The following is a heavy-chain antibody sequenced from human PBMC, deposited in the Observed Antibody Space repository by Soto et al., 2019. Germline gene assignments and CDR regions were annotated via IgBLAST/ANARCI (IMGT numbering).Heavy chain of an antibody. J-gene: IGHJ4*02. D-gene: IGHD4-17*01. V-gene: IGHV2-5*02. Sequence: WIRQPPGKALEWLALIYWDDDKRYSPSLKSRLTITKDTSKNQVVLTMTNMDPVDTATYYCAHNFGGNYGDYIDYWGQGTLVTVSS. CDR2: IYWDDDK. CDR3: AHNFGGNYGDYIDY.